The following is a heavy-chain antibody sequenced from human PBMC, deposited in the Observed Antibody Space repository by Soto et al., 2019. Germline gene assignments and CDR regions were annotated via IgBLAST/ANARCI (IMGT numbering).Heavy chain of an antibody. Sequence: QVQLVQSGAEVKKPGSSVKVSCKASGGTFSNYAITWVRQAPGQGLEWLGRIIPIFGSANYAQKFQGRVTITADESTTTAYMERSSLRSDDTAVYYCAKDGGKDGYLGNWFDPGGQGTLVTVSS. V-gene: IGHV1-69*15. D-gene: IGHD5-12*01. CDR1: GGTFSNYA. CDR2: IIPIFGSA. CDR3: AKDGGKDGYLGNWFDP. J-gene: IGHJ5*02.